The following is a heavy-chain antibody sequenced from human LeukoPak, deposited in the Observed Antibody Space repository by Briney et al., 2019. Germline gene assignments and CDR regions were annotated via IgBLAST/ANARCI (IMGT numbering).Heavy chain of an antibody. CDR3: AKDKTMVRGVIIRNWFDP. CDR1: GFTFSSYA. V-gene: IGHV3-23*01. CDR2: ISGSGGST. J-gene: IGHJ5*02. D-gene: IGHD3-10*01. Sequence: GGSLRLSCAASGFTFSSYAMSWVRQAPGKGLEWVSAISGSGGSTYYADSVKGRFTISRDNSKNTLHLQMNSLRAEDTAVYYCAKDKTMVRGVIIRNWFDPWGQGTLVTVSS.